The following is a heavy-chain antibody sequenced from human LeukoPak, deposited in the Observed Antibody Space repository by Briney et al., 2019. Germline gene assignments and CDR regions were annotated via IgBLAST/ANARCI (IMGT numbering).Heavy chain of an antibody. D-gene: IGHD5-12*01. CDR2: IYYSGST. V-gene: IGHV4-31*03. Sequence: SQTLSLTCTVSGGSISSGGYYWSWIRQHPGKGLEWIGYIYYSGSTYYNPSLKSRVTISVDTSKNQFSLKLSSVTAADTAVYYCAGAGVATIPFDPWGQGTLVTVSS. CDR3: AGAGVATIPFDP. CDR1: GGSISSGGYY. J-gene: IGHJ5*02.